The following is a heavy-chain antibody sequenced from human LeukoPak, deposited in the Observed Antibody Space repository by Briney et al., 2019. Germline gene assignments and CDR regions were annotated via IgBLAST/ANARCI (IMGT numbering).Heavy chain of an antibody. CDR2: IIPIFGTA. V-gene: IGHV1-69*13. J-gene: IGHJ4*02. D-gene: IGHD3-10*01. CDR1: GGTFSSYA. Sequence: SVKVSCKASGGTFSSYAISWVRQAPGQGLEWMGGIIPIFGTANYAQKFQGRVTITADESTSTAYMELSSLRSEDTAVYYCARDDTMVRGVHNWGQRTLVTASS. CDR3: ARDDTMVRGVHN.